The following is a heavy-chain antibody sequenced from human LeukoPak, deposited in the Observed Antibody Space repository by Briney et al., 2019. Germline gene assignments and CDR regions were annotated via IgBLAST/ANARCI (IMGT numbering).Heavy chain of an antibody. V-gene: IGHV3-7*03. Sequence: GGSLRLSCAASGFTFSSYWMSWVRQAPGKGLEWVANIKQDGTEKYYVDSVKGRFTISRDNAKNSLYLEMNSLRAEDTAVYYCARCSGDCYYGFDIWGQGTMVTVSS. CDR2: IKQDGTEK. D-gene: IGHD2-21*02. CDR1: GFTFSSYW. CDR3: ARCSGDCYYGFDI. J-gene: IGHJ3*02.